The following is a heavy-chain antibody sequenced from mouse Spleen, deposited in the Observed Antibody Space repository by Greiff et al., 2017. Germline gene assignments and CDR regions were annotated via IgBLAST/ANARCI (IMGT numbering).Heavy chain of an antibody. Sequence: VKLQQSGAELVRPGASVTLSCKASGYTFTDYEMHWVKQTPVHGLEWIGAIDPETGGTAYNQKFKGKAILTADKSSSTAYMELRSLTSEDSAVYYCLTTVVAFDYWGQGTTLTVSS. CDR2: IDPETGGT. V-gene: IGHV1-15*01. D-gene: IGHD1-1*01. CDR1: GYTFTDYE. J-gene: IGHJ2*01. CDR3: LTTVVAFDY.